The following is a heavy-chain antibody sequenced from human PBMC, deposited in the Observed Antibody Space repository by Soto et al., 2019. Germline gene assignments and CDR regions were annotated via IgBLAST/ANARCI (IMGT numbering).Heavy chain of an antibody. D-gene: IGHD6-19*01. CDR1: GFSLSNGKVG. J-gene: IGHJ6*03. CDR2: IFSNDEK. V-gene: IGHV2-26*01. Sequence: HVTLKESGPVLVKPTETLTLTCTVSGFSLSNGKVGVSWIRQPPGKALEWLAHIFSNDEKYYRTSLKSRLTISEDTSKSQVVLTMTNVDPVDTATYYCARILFGRSVAGGYFYMDVWGKGNTVTVSS. CDR3: ARILFGRSVAGGYFYMDV.